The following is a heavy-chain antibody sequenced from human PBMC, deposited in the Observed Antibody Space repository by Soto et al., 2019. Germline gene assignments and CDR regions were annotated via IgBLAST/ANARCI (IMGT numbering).Heavy chain of an antibody. CDR2: IIPIFGTA. D-gene: IGHD3-22*01. CDR3: ASGVPYYYDSSGYYLDY. V-gene: IGHV1-69*12. J-gene: IGHJ4*02. CDR1: GGTFSSYA. Sequence: QVQLVQSGAEVKKPGSSVKVSCKASGGTFSSYAISWVRQAPGQGLEWMGGIIPIFGTANYAQKFQGRVTITADESTSPAYMELSSLRSEDTAVYYCASGVPYYYDSSGYYLDYWGQGPLVSVSS.